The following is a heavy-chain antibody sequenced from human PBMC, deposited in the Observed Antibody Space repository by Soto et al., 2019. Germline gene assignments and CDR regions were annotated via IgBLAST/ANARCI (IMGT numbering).Heavy chain of an antibody. CDR2: MYYAGST. V-gene: IGHV4-59*08. D-gene: IGHD2-2*01. Sequence: QMQLQESGPGLVKPSETLSLTYTVSVGYISPYYWSWLRQPPGKGLEWVGYMYYAGSTSYNRSLKSRVTISLEASKSQFALRLTFVTAADTAVYYCARLGKNYQSLDPWGPGTLITVSS. J-gene: IGHJ5*02. CDR3: ARLGKNYQSLDP. CDR1: VGYISPYY.